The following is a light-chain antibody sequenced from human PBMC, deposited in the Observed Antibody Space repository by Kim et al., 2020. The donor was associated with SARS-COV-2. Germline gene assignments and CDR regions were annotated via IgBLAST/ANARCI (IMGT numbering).Light chain of an antibody. V-gene: IGKV1-39*01. Sequence: DIQLTQSPSSLSLSVGDRATITCRASQSISSNLIWYQQKPGNPPNLLLYAASSMQSGVPSRFIGSGSGRDFTLTISSLQPEDFETYYCQQVYSTLWTFVEGTKMDIK. CDR2: AAS. CDR1: QSISSN. CDR3: QQVYSTLWT. J-gene: IGKJ1*01.